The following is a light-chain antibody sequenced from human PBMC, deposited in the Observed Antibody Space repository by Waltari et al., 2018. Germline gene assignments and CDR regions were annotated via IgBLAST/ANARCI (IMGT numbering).Light chain of an antibody. CDR3: QQFGGSPMYT. CDR1: QSVDSTY. CDR2: KTS. Sequence: EVVLTQSPGTLSLSPGERATLSFRASQSVDSTYLAGYQQKPGQAPTLLIYKTSTRATGIPDRFSGSGSGTDFSLNINILEPGDSAVYYCQQFGGSPMYTFGLGTKLEIK. V-gene: IGKV3-20*01. J-gene: IGKJ2*01.